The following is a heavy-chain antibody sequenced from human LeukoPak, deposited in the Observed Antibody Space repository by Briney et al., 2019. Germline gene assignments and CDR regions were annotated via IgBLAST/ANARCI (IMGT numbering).Heavy chain of an antibody. CDR3: ATDGPHHDLDN. Sequence: GGSLRLSCAASGLSFGAYGMHWVRQAPAKGLEWVASIWNDATTQYYADSVKGRFTISRDNSKKTLHLQMNSLTAEDTAVYYCATDGPHHDLDNWGQGVLVTVSS. V-gene: IGHV3-30*02. J-gene: IGHJ4*02. D-gene: IGHD3-22*01. CDR2: IWNDATTQ. CDR1: GLSFGAYG.